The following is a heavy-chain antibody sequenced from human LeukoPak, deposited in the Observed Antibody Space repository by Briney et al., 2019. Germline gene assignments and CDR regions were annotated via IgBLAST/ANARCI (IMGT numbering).Heavy chain of an antibody. V-gene: IGHV3-30*03. CDR3: ATEVAEGGPQDY. CDR1: GFSFSSYG. D-gene: IGHD2-15*01. CDR2: ISYDGSNK. Sequence: GGSLRLSCAASGFSFSSYGMHRVRQAPGKGLEWVAVISYDGSNKYSADSVKGRFTISRDNSKNTLYLQMNSLRADDSALYYCATEVAEGGPQDYWGQGTLVTVSS. J-gene: IGHJ4*02.